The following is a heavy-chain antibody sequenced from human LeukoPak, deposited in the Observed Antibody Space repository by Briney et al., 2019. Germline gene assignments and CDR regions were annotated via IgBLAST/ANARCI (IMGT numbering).Heavy chain of an antibody. CDR2: ISGSGGST. CDR3: AKDRRPYFFENPSHCLDS. D-gene: IGHD2-21*01. Sequence: PGGSLRLSCAASGLTFSSYGMIWVRQAPGKGLEWVSSISGSGGSTFYADSLKGRFTISRDNSKNTLFLQIDSLRAEDTAVYYCAKDRRPYFFENPSHCLDSWGQGILVTVSS. CDR1: GLTFSSYG. V-gene: IGHV3-23*01. J-gene: IGHJ4*02.